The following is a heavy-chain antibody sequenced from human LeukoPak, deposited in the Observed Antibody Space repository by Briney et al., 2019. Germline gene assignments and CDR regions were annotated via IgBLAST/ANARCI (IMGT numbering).Heavy chain of an antibody. CDR2: INPNSCGT. CDR1: GYTFTGYY. CDR3: AREGIVVVVAAFDY. V-gene: IGHV1-2*02. Sequence: ASVKVSCKASGYTFTGYYMHWVRQAPGQGLEWMGWINPNSCGTNYAQKFRGRVTMTRDTSISTAYMELRRLRSDDTAVYYCAREGIVVVVAAFDYWGQGTLVTVSS. D-gene: IGHD2-15*01. J-gene: IGHJ4*02.